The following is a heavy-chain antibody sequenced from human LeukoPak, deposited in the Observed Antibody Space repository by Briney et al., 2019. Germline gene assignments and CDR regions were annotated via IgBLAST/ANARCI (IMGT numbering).Heavy chain of an antibody. CDR1: GGSISSSDHY. Sequence: SETLSLTCTVSGGSISSSDHYWGWIRQPPGKGLEWIGSIYYNGDTYYSPSLKSRVTISVDTPRNQFALKLNSATAADTAVYFCARHRLEGDTFDIWGQGTKVTVAS. CDR2: IYYNGDT. CDR3: ARHRLEGDTFDI. D-gene: IGHD3-3*01. V-gene: IGHV4-39*01. J-gene: IGHJ3*02.